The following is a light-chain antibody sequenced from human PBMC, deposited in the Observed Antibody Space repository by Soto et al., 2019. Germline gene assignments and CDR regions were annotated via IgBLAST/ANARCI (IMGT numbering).Light chain of an antibody. V-gene: IGLV4-60*03. Sequence: QPVLTQSSSASAYLGSSVTLTCTLSSGHSSYIIAWHQQQPGKAPRYLMKLEGSGSYTKGSGVPDRFSGSSSGADRYLTISNLQAEDEAEYYCETWDSNTRVFGGGTKLTVL. CDR2: LEGSGSY. CDR1: SGHSSYI. CDR3: ETWDSNTRV. J-gene: IGLJ2*01.